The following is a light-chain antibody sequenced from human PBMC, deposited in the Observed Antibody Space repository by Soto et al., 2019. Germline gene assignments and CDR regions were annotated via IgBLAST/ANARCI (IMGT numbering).Light chain of an antibody. CDR3: TSFSSSTSLYV. CDR2: QVT. CDR1: TRDIAGYNY. V-gene: IGLV2-14*01. J-gene: IGLJ1*01. Sequence: ALTQPASVSGSLGQSITISCTGTTRDIAGYNYISWYQQLPGKAPKLMIYQVTIRPSGISNRFSGSKSGNTASLTISGLQAEDEADYYCTSFSSSTSLYVFGTGTKVTVL.